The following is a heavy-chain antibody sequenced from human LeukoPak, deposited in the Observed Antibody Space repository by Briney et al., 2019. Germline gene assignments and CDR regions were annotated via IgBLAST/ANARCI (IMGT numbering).Heavy chain of an antibody. Sequence: AETLSLTCTVSGGSVSSGSDYWSWLRQPPGKGLEWIGYIYYSGSTNYNPSLKSRVTISVDTSKNQFSLRLSSVTAADTAMYYCAREGGSRDSGYLRPYNFDYWGQGTLVTVSS. D-gene: IGHD3-22*01. V-gene: IGHV4-61*01. J-gene: IGHJ4*02. CDR1: GGSVSSGSDY. CDR2: IYYSGST. CDR3: AREGGSRDSGYLRPYNFDY.